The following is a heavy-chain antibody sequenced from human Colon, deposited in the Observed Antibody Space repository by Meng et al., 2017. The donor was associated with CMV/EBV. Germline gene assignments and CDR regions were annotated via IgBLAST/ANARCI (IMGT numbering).Heavy chain of an antibody. CDR2: ISGRTSDT. V-gene: IGHV3-23*01. D-gene: IGHD2/OR15-2a*01. CDR1: GFTFSSFE. J-gene: IGHJ4*02. CDR3: AKDRFENSVNFFDS. Sequence: GESLKISCAASGFTFSSFEMNWVRQAPGKGLEWVSGISGRTSDTYYADSVKGRFTISRDNSKNTLFLHMNTLRAEDTAVYYCAKDRFENSVNFFDSWGQGTLVTSPQ.